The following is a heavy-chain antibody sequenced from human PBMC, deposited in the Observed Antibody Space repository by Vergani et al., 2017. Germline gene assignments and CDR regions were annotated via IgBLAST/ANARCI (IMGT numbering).Heavy chain of an antibody. D-gene: IGHD2-15*01. CDR2: IYYSGST. V-gene: IGHV4-59*01. CDR3: ARDRGVVXAATNYYYYYGMDV. J-gene: IGHJ6*02. CDR1: GGSISSYY. Sequence: QVQLQESGPGLVKPSETLPLTCTVSGGSISSYYWSWIRQPPGKGMEWIGYIYYSGSTNYNPSLKSRVTISVDTSKNQFSLKLSSVTAADTAVYYCARDRGVVXAATNYYYYYGMDVWGQGTTVTVSS.